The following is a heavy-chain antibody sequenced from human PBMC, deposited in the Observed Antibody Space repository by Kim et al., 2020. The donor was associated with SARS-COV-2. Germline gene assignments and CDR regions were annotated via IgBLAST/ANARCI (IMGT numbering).Heavy chain of an antibody. CDR1: GFTFSSYA. V-gene: IGHV3-23*01. J-gene: IGHJ6*02. Sequence: GGSLRLSCAASGFTFSSYAMSWVRQAPGKGLEWVSGISGSGGNTYYADSVKGRFTISRDNSKNTLYLHMNSLRAEDTAVYYCAKGEDSSSWFGLDVWGQGTTVTVSS. CDR3: AKGEDSSSWFGLDV. CDR2: ISGSGGNT. D-gene: IGHD6-13*01.